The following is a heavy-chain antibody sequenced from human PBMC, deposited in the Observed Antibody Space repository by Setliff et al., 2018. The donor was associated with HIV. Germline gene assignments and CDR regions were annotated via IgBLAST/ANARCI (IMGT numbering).Heavy chain of an antibody. J-gene: IGHJ1*01. V-gene: IGHV4-38-2*02. Sequence: SETLSLTCTVSGDAISNGLYWGWIRQPPGKGLEWIGTVSDSGSGHYNPPLNSRVTISVDTSKNQFSLKLNSVTAADTAVYYCARGVPDYGDYAEYFHPWGQGTPVTVSS. CDR1: GDAISNGLY. CDR3: ARGVPDYGDYAEYFHP. D-gene: IGHD4-17*01. CDR2: VSDSGSG.